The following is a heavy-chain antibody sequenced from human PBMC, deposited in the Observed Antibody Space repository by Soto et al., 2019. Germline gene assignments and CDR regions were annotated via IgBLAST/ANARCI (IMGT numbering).Heavy chain of an antibody. V-gene: IGHV6-1*01. J-gene: IGHJ3*02. D-gene: IGHD3-22*01. CDR2: TYYRSKWYN. CDR1: GDSVSSNSAA. Sequence: SQTLSLTCAISGDSVSSNSAAWNWIRQSPSRGLEWLGRTYYRSKWYNDYAVSVKSRITINPDTSKNQFSLRLNSVTPADTAVYYCATQATYYYDSSGYFAFDIWGQGTMVTVSS. CDR3: ATQATYYYDSSGYFAFDI.